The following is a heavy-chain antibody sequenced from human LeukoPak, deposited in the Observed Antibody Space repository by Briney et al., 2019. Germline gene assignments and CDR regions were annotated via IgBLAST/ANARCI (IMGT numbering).Heavy chain of an antibody. CDR2: ISYDGSNK. V-gene: IGHV3-30-3*01. J-gene: IGHJ2*01. Sequence: GRSLRLSCAASGFTFSSYAMHWVRQAPGKGLEWVALISYDGSNKYYADSVKGRFTISRDNSKNTLYLQMNSLRAEDTAVYYCARGEYYYDSSGRGFDLWGHGTLVTVSS. D-gene: IGHD3-22*01. CDR1: GFTFSSYA. CDR3: ARGEYYYDSSGRGFDL.